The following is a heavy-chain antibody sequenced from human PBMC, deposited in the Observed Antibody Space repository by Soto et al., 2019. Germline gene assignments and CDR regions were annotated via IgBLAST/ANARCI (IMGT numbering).Heavy chain of an antibody. CDR3: AGGGYYDTSGYTKKAFDI. V-gene: IGHV4-61*01. Sequence: KPSETLSLTCTVSVVSVSSGSYFWSWIRQPPGKGLEWIGYIYNSGITNYNPSLKSRVTISVDTSKNQFSLKLISLTAEDTAVFYCAGGGYYDTSGYTKKAFDICGQGTMVTGSS. CDR2: IYNSGIT. CDR1: VVSVSSGSYF. J-gene: IGHJ3*02. D-gene: IGHD3-22*01.